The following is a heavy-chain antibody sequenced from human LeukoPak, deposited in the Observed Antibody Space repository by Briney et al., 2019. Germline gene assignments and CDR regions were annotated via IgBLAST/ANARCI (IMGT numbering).Heavy chain of an antibody. CDR1: GGSFSGYY. CDR3: ARGGSSGWYYNLPYDY. Sequence: LETLSLTCAVYGGSFSGYYWSWIRQPPGKGLEWIGEINHSGSTNYNPSLKSRVTISVDTSKNQFSLKLSSVTAADTAVYYCARGGSSGWYYNLPYDYWGQGTLVTVSS. J-gene: IGHJ4*02. V-gene: IGHV4-34*01. D-gene: IGHD6-19*01. CDR2: INHSGST.